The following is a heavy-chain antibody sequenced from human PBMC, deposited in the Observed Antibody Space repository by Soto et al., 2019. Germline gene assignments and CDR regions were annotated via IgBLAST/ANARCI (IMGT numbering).Heavy chain of an antibody. CDR2: IYYSGST. J-gene: IGHJ5*02. V-gene: IGHV4-59*08. CDR1: GGSISSYY. Sequence: SETLSLTCTVPGGSISSYYWSWIRQPPGKGLEWIGYIYYSGSTNYNPSLKSRVTISVDTSKNQFSLKLSSVTAADTAVYYCARHSNECDSSGYYYSNWFDPWGQGTLVTVS. D-gene: IGHD3-22*01. CDR3: ARHSNECDSSGYYYSNWFDP.